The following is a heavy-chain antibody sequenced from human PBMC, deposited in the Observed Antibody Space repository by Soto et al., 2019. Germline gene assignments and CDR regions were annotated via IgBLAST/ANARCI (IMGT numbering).Heavy chain of an antibody. Sequence: TSETLSLTCTVSVGSISSGDYYWSWIRQPPGKGLEWIGYIYYSGSAYYNPSLKSRLTISVDTSKNQFSLKLSSVTAADTAVYYCARDLHYLGYYYMDVWGKGTTVTVSS. CDR3: ARDLHYLGYYYMDV. V-gene: IGHV4-30-4*02. CDR1: VGSISSGDYY. J-gene: IGHJ6*03. CDR2: IYYSGSA. D-gene: IGHD1-26*01.